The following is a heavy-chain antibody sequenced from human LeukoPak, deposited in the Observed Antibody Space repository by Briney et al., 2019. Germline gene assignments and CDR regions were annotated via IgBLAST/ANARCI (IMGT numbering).Heavy chain of an antibody. Sequence: GGSPRLSCAASGFTVSSNYVSWVRQAPGKGLEWVSAIYSGGRTYYPDSVKGRFTISRDNSKITLYLQMNSLRAEDTAVYYWAATIFGDAFDIWGQGTMVTVSS. J-gene: IGHJ3*02. CDR1: GFTVSSNY. CDR2: IYSGGRT. V-gene: IGHV3-53*01. CDR3: AATIFGDAFDI. D-gene: IGHD3-3*01.